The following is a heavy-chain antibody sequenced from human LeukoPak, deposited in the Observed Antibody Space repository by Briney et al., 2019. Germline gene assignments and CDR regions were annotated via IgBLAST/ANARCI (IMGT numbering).Heavy chain of an antibody. CDR2: VSGSGGSI. CDR3: AKDEDEYYYDSSGFDY. V-gene: IGHV3-23*01. D-gene: IGHD3-22*01. Sequence: GGSLRLSCAASGFTFSSYWMSWVRQAPGKGLEWVSTVSGSGGSIYYADSVKGRFTISRADYKNTLYLRMNSLRAEDTAVYYCAKDEDEYYYDSSGFDYWGQGTLVTVSS. J-gene: IGHJ4*02. CDR1: GFTFSSYW.